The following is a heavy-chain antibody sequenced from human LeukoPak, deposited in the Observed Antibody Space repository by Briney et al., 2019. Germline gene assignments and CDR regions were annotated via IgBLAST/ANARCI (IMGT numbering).Heavy chain of an antibody. D-gene: IGHD1-26*01. CDR2: IRSKAYGATT. J-gene: IGHJ3*02. Sequence: PGGSLRLSCITSGFTFGDYGLSWVRQAPGKGLEWVGFIRSKAYGATTEYAASLKDRFTISRDDSKSIAYLQVNSLKTEDTAVYYCTRILLKWGLPGSDAFDIWGEGTMVTVSS. V-gene: IGHV3-49*04. CDR3: TRILLKWGLPGSDAFDI. CDR1: GFTFGDYG.